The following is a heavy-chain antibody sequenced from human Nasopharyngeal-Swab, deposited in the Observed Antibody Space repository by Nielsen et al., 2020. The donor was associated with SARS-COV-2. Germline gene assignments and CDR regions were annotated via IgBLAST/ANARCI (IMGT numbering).Heavy chain of an antibody. Sequence: ASVKVSCKASGYTFTSYAMHWVRQAPGQRLEWMGWINAGNGNTKYSQEFQGRVTITRDTSASTAYMELSSLRSEDTAVYYCARVRVRAIFGVVIIREDAFDIWGQGTMVTVSS. D-gene: IGHD3-3*01. CDR1: GYTFTSYA. V-gene: IGHV1-3*01. CDR3: ARVRVRAIFGVVIIREDAFDI. CDR2: INAGNGNT. J-gene: IGHJ3*02.